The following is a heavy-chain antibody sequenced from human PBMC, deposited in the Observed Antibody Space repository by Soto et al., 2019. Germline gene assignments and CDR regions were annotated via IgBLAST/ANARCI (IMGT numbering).Heavy chain of an antibody. CDR2: ISGSGGTT. CDR3: ATISDRGIAAALDF. V-gene: IGHV3-23*01. J-gene: IGHJ4*02. CDR1: TFIFTNYA. Sequence: PGVSLRLSCAASTFIFTNYAMSWVRHAPGEGLEWVSAISGSGGTTYYAESVKGRFSISRDNSKNTLYLQLNSLRVEDTAIYYCATISDRGIAAALDFWGQGTLVTVSS. D-gene: IGHD6-13*01.